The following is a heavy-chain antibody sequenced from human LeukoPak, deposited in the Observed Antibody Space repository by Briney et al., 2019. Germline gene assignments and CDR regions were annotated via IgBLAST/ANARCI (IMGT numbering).Heavy chain of an antibody. J-gene: IGHJ4*02. CDR2: IYHSGST. CDR1: GGSISSGGYS. V-gene: IGHV4-30-2*01. D-gene: IGHD3-22*01. Sequence: SQTLSLTCAVSGGSISSGGYSWSWIRQPPGKGLKWIGYIYHSGSTYYNPSLKSRVTISVDRSKNQFSLKLSSVTAADTAVYYCARGTYDSSRYYYFDYWGQGTLVTVS. CDR3: ARGTYDSSRYYYFDY.